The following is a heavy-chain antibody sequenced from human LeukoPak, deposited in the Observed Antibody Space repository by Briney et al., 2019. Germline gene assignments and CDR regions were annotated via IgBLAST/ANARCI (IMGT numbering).Heavy chain of an antibody. J-gene: IGHJ3*02. D-gene: IGHD2-8*01. V-gene: IGHV3-23*01. CDR2: ISGSGGST. CDR1: GFTFSSYA. CDR3: ARELHNDVAREGAFDI. Sequence: GGSLRLSCAASGFTFSSYARSWVRQAPGKGLEWVSAISGSGGSTYYADSVKGRFTISRDNSKNTLYLQMSRLRAEETGVYYCARELHNDVAREGAFDIWGQGTLVTVSS.